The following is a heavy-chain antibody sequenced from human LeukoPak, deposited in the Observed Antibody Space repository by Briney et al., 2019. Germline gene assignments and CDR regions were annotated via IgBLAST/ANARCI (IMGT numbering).Heavy chain of an antibody. V-gene: IGHV4-59*01. CDR1: GGSISSYY. J-gene: IGHJ6*02. D-gene: IGHD6-19*01. Sequence: TSETLSLTCTVSGGSISSYYWSWIRQPPGKGLEWIGYIYCSGSTSYNPSLKSRVTISVDTSKNQFSLKLSSVTAADTAVYYCARDRVSVAGTGAGSYYYYYYGMDVWGQGTTVTVSS. CDR3: ARDRVSVAGTGAGSYYYYYYGMDV. CDR2: IYCSGST.